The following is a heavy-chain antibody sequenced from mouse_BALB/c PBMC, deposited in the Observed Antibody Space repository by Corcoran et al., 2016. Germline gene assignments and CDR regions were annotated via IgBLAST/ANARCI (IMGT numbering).Heavy chain of an antibody. CDR3: ASIYDGYAMDY. CDR2: ISYDGSN. Sequence: VQLQESGPGLVKPSQSPSLTCSVTGYSITSGYYLNWIRQFPGNKLEWMGYISYDGSNNYNPSLKNRISITRDTSKNQFFLKLNSVTTEDTATYYCASIYDGYAMDYWGQGTSVTVSS. D-gene: IGHD2-3*01. CDR1: GYSITSGYY. V-gene: IGHV3-6*02. J-gene: IGHJ4*01.